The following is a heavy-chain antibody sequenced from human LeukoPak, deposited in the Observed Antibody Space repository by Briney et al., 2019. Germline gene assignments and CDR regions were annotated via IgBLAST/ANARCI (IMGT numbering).Heavy chain of an antibody. D-gene: IGHD6-19*01. J-gene: IGHJ4*02. CDR3: ARVPRAGTAPVPTTGRHPDY. Sequence: EASVKVSCKASGYTFTGYYMHWVRQAPGQGLEWMGWINPNSGGTNYAQKFQGRVTMTRDTSISTAYMELSRLRSDDTAVYYCARVPRAGTAPVPTTGRHPDYWGQGTLVTVSS. CDR2: INPNSGGT. V-gene: IGHV1-2*02. CDR1: GYTFTGYY.